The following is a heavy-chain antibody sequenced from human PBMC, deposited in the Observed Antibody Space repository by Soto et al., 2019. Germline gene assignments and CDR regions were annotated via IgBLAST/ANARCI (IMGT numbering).Heavy chain of an antibody. CDR2: INAFNGNT. J-gene: IGHJ4*02. CDR3: ARDPVAGTYFEY. V-gene: IGHV1-18*01. Sequence: QVQLVQSGAEVKKPGASVKVSCKASGYTFISYGISWVRQAPGQGLEWMGWINAFNGNTNYAQQLQGRVTMTRDTSTSTAYMELRSLRSDDTAVYYCARDPVAGTYFEYWGQGTLVTVSS. CDR1: GYTFISYG. D-gene: IGHD6-19*01.